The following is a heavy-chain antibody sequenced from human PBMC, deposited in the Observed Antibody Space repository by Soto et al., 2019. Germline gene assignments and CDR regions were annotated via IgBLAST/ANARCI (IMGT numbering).Heavy chain of an antibody. D-gene: IGHD3-16*02. CDR3: ARYRSLDP. V-gene: IGHV3-7*03. CDR2: IKEDGSEK. Sequence: PVGSLRLSCPDSGFILRNYWMSWVRQAPGMGLRWVASIKEDGSEKYYVDPVKGRFTISRENAKNSLYLQMNSLRAEDTAVYYCARYRSLDPWGQGILVTVSS. J-gene: IGHJ5*02. CDR1: GFILRNYW.